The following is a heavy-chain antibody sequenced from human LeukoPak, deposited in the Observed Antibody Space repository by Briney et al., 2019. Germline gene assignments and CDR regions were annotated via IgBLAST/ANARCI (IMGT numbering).Heavy chain of an antibody. CDR3: ARGRAARYLDF. D-gene: IGHD2-15*01. V-gene: IGHV3-33*01. Sequence: GGSLRLSCAASGFTFRNHGMHWVRQAPGKGLEWVAVIWYDGSNAYYADSVKGRFTISKDNSKNMLYLQMNSLRAEDTALYYCARGRAARYLDFWGQGTPVTVSS. J-gene: IGHJ4*02. CDR1: GFTFRNHG. CDR2: IWYDGSNA.